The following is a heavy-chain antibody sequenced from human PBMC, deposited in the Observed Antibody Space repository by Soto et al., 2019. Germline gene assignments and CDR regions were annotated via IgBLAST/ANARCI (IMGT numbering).Heavy chain of an antibody. D-gene: IGHD1-26*01. V-gene: IGHV4-4*02. CDR3: ARVSGSSYYGMDV. Sequence: QVQLQESGPGLVKPSGTLSLTCAVSGGSISSSNWWSWVRQPPGKGLEWIGEIYHSGSTNYNPSPKRRVTISVDKSKNQFSLKLSSVTAADTAVYYCARVSGSSYYGMDVWGQGTTVTVSS. J-gene: IGHJ6*02. CDR1: GGSISSSNW. CDR2: IYHSGST.